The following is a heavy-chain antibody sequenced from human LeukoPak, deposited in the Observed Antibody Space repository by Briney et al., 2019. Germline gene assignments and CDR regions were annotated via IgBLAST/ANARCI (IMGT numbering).Heavy chain of an antibody. V-gene: IGHV1-2*06. J-gene: IGHJ4*02. CDR1: GYTFTGYY. D-gene: IGHD3-10*01. CDR3: ARVQTAMVPYYFDY. CDR2: INPNSGGT. Sequence: GASVKVSCKASGYTFTGYYIHWVRQAPGQGLEWMGRINPNSGGTNYAQKFQGRVTMTRDTSISTAYMELSRLRSDDTAVYYCARVQTAMVPYYFDYWGQGTLVTVSS.